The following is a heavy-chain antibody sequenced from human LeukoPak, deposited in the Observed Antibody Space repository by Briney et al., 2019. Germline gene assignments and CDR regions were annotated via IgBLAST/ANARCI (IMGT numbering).Heavy chain of an antibody. CDR1: GFTFSSYA. CDR2: ISSSSSYI. V-gene: IGHV3-21*01. J-gene: IGHJ4*02. D-gene: IGHD6-13*01. Sequence: GRSLRLSCAASGFTFSSYAMHWVRQAPGKGLEWVSSISSSSSYIYYADSVKGRFTISRDNAKNSLYLQMNSLRAEDTAVYYCARDVAAAGYPDYWGQGTLVTVSS. CDR3: ARDVAAAGYPDY.